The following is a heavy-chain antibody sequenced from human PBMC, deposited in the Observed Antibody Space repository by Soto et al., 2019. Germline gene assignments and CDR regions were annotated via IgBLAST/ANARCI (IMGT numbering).Heavy chain of an antibody. CDR3: AKHLFDSSGYYHYYYYGMDV. CDR1: GFTFSSYA. V-gene: IGHV3-23*01. J-gene: IGHJ6*02. CDR2: IRGSRRST. D-gene: IGHD3-22*01. Sequence: GGSLRLSCAASGFTFSSYAMSWVRQAPWKGLEWVSAIRGSRRSTYYADSVKGRFTISRDNSKNTLYLQMNSLRAEDTAVYYCAKHLFDSSGYYHYYYYGMDVWGQGTTVTVSS.